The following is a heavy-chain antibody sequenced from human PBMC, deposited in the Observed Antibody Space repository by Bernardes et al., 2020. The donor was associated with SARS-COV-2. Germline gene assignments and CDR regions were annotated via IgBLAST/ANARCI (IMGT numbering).Heavy chain of an antibody. CDR2: IYWDDDK. CDR3: AHSGATMVRGRFDP. D-gene: IGHD3-10*01. Sequence: SGPTLLKHTQTLTLTCTFSGFSLSTSGVGVGWIRQPPGKALEWLALIYWDDDKRYSPSLKSRLTITKDTSKNQVVLTMTNMDPVDTATYYCAHSGATMVRGRFDPWGQGTLVTVSS. CDR1: GFSLSTSGVG. V-gene: IGHV2-5*02. J-gene: IGHJ5*02.